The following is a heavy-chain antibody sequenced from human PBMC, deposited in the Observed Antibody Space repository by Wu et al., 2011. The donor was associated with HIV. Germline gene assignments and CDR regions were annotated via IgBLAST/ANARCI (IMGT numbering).Heavy chain of an antibody. CDR3: ARESPXISCSGGSCYSGWFDP. V-gene: IGHV1-8*02. CDR2: MNAKSGNA. CDR1: GYTFTSYD. Sequence: QVQLVQSGAEVKKPGASVKVSCKASGYTFTSYDINWVRQAPGQGLEWLGWMNAKSGNAGYSQKFQDRVTMTTDTSTGTAYLELSSLRSEDTAMYYCARESPXISCSGGSCYSGWFDPWGQGPWSPSP. J-gene: IGHJ5*02. D-gene: IGHD2-15*01.